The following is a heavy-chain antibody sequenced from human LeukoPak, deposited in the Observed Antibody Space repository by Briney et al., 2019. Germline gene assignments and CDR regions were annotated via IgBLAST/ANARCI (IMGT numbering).Heavy chain of an antibody. Sequence: ASVKVSCKASGYTFTSYAMNWVRQAPGQGLEWMGWINTNTGNPAYAQGFTGRFVFSLDTSVSTAYLQISSLKAEDTAVYYCARAMIVVAPLGMDVWGQGTTVTVSS. CDR3: ARAMIVVAPLGMDV. CDR2: INTNTGNP. J-gene: IGHJ6*02. D-gene: IGHD3-22*01. V-gene: IGHV7-4-1*02. CDR1: GYTFTSYA.